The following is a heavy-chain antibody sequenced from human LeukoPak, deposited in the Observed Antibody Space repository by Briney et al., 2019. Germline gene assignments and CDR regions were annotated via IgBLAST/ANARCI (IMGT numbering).Heavy chain of an antibody. V-gene: IGHV3-30*03. Sequence: PGRSLRLSCAASGFTFSSYGMHWVRQAPGKGLEWVAVISYDGSNKYYADSVKGRFTISRDNSKNTLYLQMNSLRAEDTAVYYCARDPGGYDPVGSYGMDVWGKGTTVTVSS. CDR2: ISYDGSNK. CDR3: ARDPGGYDPVGSYGMDV. D-gene: IGHD5-12*01. J-gene: IGHJ6*04. CDR1: GFTFSSYG.